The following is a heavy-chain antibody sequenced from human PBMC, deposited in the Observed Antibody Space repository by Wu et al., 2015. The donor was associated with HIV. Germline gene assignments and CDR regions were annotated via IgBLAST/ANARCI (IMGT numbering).Heavy chain of an antibody. CDR1: GYTFTNFG. D-gene: IGHD4-17*01. CDR2: ISPYNGDT. CDR3: AWGGENYDY. V-gene: IGHV1-18*01. J-gene: IGHJ4*02. Sequence: QVRLVQSGVEVKETGASVKVSCEISGYTFTNFGISWVRQAPGQGLEWMGWISPYNGDTKYAQKFQGRVTMTRDTSISTAYMELSRLRSDDTAVYYCAWGGENYDYWGQGTLVTVSS.